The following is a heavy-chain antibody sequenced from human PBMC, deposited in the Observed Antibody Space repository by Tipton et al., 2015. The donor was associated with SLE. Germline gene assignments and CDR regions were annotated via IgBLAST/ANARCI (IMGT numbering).Heavy chain of an antibody. CDR1: GGSIRTFY. Sequence: TLSLTCTVSGGSIRTFYWSWIRQPPGKGLEWIGYIYTVGIPNYNPSLKSRVTISVDTSKDQFSLKLSSVTAADTAVYFCARGLIASRPPYFDSWGQGTLVIVSS. CDR2: IYTVGIP. J-gene: IGHJ4*02. V-gene: IGHV4-4*08. CDR3: ARGLIASRPPYFDS. D-gene: IGHD6-6*01.